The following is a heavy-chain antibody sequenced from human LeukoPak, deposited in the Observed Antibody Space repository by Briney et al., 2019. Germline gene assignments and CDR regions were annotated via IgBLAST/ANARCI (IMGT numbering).Heavy chain of an antibody. J-gene: IGHJ4*02. Sequence: GGSLRLSCTVSGFTFSNYAMSWVRQAPGKGLEWVSGVSGDGGTTYYADSVKGRFTISRANSKNTLYLQMNSLRAEDTAVYYCAKQGECRVGAFDYWGQGTLVTVSS. V-gene: IGHV3-23*01. CDR2: VSGDGGTT. CDR3: AKQGECRVGAFDY. CDR1: GFTFSNYA. D-gene: IGHD1-26*01.